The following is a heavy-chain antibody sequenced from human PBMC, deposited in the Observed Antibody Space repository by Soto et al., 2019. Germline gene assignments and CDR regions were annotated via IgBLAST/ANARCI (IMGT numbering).Heavy chain of an antibody. Sequence: GGSLRLSCAASGFTFSSYAMSWVRQAPGKGLEWVSAISGSGGSTYYADSVKGRFTISRDNSKNTLYRQMNSLRAEDTLLYYCPSRSLYSGSYYYFDYCGQGTLVTVSS. CDR1: GFTFSSYA. CDR3: PSRSLYSGSYYYFDY. D-gene: IGHD1-26*01. J-gene: IGHJ4*02. V-gene: IGHV3-23*01. CDR2: ISGSGGST.